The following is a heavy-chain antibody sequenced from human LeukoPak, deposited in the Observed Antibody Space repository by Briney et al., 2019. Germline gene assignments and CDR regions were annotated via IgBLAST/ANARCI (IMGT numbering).Heavy chain of an antibody. V-gene: IGHV4-39*01. CDR3: ANIASRFYSDSGSYNGGIFYFDY. CDR2: IYYSGST. CDR1: GGSIRSSSYY. D-gene: IGHD3-10*01. Sequence: ASETLSLTCTVSGGSIRSSSYYWGWIRQPPGKGLEWIGSIYYSGSTYYNPSLKSRVSISVDTSKNQFSLKLSSVTAADTAVYYCANIASRFYSDSGSYNGGIFYFDYWGQGTLVTVSS. J-gene: IGHJ4*02.